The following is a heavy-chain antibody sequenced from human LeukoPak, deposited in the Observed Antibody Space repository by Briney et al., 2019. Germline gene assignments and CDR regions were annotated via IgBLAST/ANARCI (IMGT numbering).Heavy chain of an antibody. CDR2: ISSSSSYI. J-gene: IGHJ4*02. CDR3: AKAPVTSCRGAYCYPFDY. V-gene: IGHV3-21*04. CDR1: GFTFSSYS. D-gene: IGHD2-21*01. Sequence: GGSLRLSCAASGFTFSSYSMNWVRQAPGKGLEWVSSISSSSSYIYYADSVKGRFTISRDNAKNTLYLQMNSLRAEDAAVYYCAKAPVTSCRGAYCYPFDYWGQGTLVTVSS.